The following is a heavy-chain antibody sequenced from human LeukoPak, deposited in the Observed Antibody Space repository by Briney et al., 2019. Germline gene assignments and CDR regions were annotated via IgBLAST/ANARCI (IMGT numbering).Heavy chain of an antibody. Sequence: ASVKVSCKASGGTFSSYAISWVRQAPGQGLEWMGGIIPIFGTANYAQKFQGRVTITTDESTSTAYMELSSLRSEDTAVYYCARGLGVVDINWFDPWGQGTLVTVSS. CDR2: IIPIFGTA. CDR1: GGTFSSYA. D-gene: IGHD2-2*01. J-gene: IGHJ5*02. CDR3: ARGLGVVDINWFDP. V-gene: IGHV1-69*05.